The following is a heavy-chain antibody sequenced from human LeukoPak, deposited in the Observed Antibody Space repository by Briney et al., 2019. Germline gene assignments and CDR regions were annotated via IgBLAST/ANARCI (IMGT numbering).Heavy chain of an antibody. D-gene: IGHD1-1*01. V-gene: IGHV3-21*01. J-gene: IGHJ3*01. CDR1: GFTFSSYT. CDR2: ISGDTTYI. CDR3: ARRGTDASFSFFDV. Sequence: GGSLRLSCAASGFTFSSYTMHWVRQIPGERPEWVSSISGDTTYIYYADSLKGRFTISRDNTNTSLFLQMNSLRAEDTATYFCARRGTDASFSFFDVWGQGTMVTVSS.